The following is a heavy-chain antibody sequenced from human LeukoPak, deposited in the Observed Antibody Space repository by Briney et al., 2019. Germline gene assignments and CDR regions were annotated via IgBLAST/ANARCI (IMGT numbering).Heavy chain of an antibody. Sequence: GGSLRLSCAASGFTFSSYAMSWVRQAPGKGLEWVSAISGSGGSTYYADSVKGRFTISRDNSKYTLYLQMNSLRAEDTAVYYCAKVYCSSTSCYPGGYYFDYWGQGTLVTVSS. D-gene: IGHD2-2*01. J-gene: IGHJ4*02. V-gene: IGHV3-23*01. CDR3: AKVYCSSTSCYPGGYYFDY. CDR1: GFTFSSYA. CDR2: ISGSGGST.